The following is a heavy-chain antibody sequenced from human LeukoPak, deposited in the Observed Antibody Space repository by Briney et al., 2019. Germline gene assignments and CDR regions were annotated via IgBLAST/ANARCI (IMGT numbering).Heavy chain of an antibody. J-gene: IGHJ4*02. CDR2: INPNSGGT. D-gene: IGHD3-22*01. CDR3: ARAPPAKNYYDSSGYRPNFDY. V-gene: IGHV1-2*06. Sequence: ASVKVSCKASGYTFTGYYMHWVRQAPGQGLEWMGRINPNSGGTNYAQKFQGRVTMTRDTSISTAYMELSRLRSDDTAVYYCARAPPAKNYYDSSGYRPNFDYGGQGTLVTVSS. CDR1: GYTFTGYY.